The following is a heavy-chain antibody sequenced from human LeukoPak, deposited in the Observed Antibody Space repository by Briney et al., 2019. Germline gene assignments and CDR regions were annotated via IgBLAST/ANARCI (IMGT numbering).Heavy chain of an antibody. J-gene: IGHJ3*02. V-gene: IGHV1-69*04. Sequence: GASVKVSCKASGGTFSSYAISWVRQAPGQGLEWMGRIIPIFGIANYAQKFQGRVTITADKSTSTAYMELSSLRSEDTAVYYCAREQNVGSGWALDAFDIWGQGTMVTVSS. CDR2: IIPIFGIA. D-gene: IGHD6-19*01. CDR1: GGTFSSYA. CDR3: AREQNVGSGWALDAFDI.